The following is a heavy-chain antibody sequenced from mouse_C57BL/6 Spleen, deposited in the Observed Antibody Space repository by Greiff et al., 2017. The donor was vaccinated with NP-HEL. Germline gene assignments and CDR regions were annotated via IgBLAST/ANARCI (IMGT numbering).Heavy chain of an antibody. Sequence: DVMLVESGGGLVQPGGSMKLSCVASGFTFSNYWMNWVRQSPEKGLEWVAQIRLKSDNYATHYAESVKGRFTISRDDSKSSVYLQMNNLRAEDTGIYYCTGRDGYYSYYFDYWGQGTTLTVSS. V-gene: IGHV6-3*01. CDR3: TGRDGYYSYYFDY. D-gene: IGHD2-3*01. CDR1: GFTFSNYW. J-gene: IGHJ2*01. CDR2: IRLKSDNYAT.